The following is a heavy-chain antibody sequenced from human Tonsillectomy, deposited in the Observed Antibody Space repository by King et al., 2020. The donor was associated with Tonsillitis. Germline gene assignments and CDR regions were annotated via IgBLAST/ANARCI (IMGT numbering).Heavy chain of an antibody. CDR2: ISSGSSYT. Sequence: VQLVESGGGLVKPGGSLRLSCTASAFTFNDYYMSWIRQAPGKGLELVSYISSGSSYTNYADAVKGRFTISRDNAKNSLYLQMNSLRAEDTAVYYCARVSRMVRGVARYPKHFDNWGQGTLVTVSS. V-gene: IGHV3-11*05. CDR3: ARVSRMVRGVARYPKHFDN. J-gene: IGHJ4*02. D-gene: IGHD3-10*01. CDR1: AFTFNDYY.